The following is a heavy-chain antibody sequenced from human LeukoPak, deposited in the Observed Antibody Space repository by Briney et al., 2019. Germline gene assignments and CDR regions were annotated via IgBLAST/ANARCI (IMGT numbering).Heavy chain of an antibody. CDR1: GFIFSDYY. Sequence: PGGSLRLSCAASGFIFSDYYMSWFRQAPGKGLEWISFISSGANSIYYADSVKGRFTISRDNAKNSLYLQMNSLRVDDTAVHYCVRRGSRSYWGQGTLVTVSS. CDR3: VRRGSRSY. V-gene: IGHV3-11*01. D-gene: IGHD3-16*02. J-gene: IGHJ4*02. CDR2: ISSGANSI.